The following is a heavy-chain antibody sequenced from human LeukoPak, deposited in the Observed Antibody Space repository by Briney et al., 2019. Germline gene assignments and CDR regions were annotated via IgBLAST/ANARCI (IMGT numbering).Heavy chain of an antibody. V-gene: IGHV1-2*02. CDR2: INPNTGGT. Sequence: GASVKVSCKASGYTFTSYGISWVRQAPGQGLEWMGWINPNTGGTNYAQKFQGRVTMTRDTSISTACMELSRLRSDDTAVYYCAVHHSSSWPIFDSWGQGTLVTVSS. CDR3: AVHHSSSWPIFDS. D-gene: IGHD6-13*01. CDR1: GYTFTSYG. J-gene: IGHJ4*02.